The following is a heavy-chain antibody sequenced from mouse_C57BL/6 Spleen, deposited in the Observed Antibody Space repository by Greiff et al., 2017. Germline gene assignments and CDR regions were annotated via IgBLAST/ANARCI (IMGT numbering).Heavy chain of an antibody. J-gene: IGHJ4*01. CDR1: GFTFSDYG. CDR2: ISSGSSTI. D-gene: IGHD4-1*01. Sequence: EVKLQESGGGLVKPGGSLKLSCAASGFTFSDYGMHWVRQAPEKGLEWVAYISSGSSTIYYADTVKGRFTISRDNAKNTLFLQMTSLRSEDTAMYYCARNWDYYAMDYWGQGTSVTVSS. V-gene: IGHV5-17*01. CDR3: ARNWDYYAMDY.